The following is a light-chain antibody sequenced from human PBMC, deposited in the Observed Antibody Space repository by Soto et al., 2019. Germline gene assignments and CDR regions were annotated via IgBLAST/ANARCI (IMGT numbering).Light chain of an antibody. CDR3: QQYNSYSYT. J-gene: IGKJ2*01. CDR2: RAS. CDR1: QTINDW. V-gene: IGKV1-5*03. Sequence: DIQMTQSPSTLSASVGDRVAIAYRASQTINDWLAWYQQKPGKAPNLLIYRASNLQSGVPSRFSGSGSGTEFTLTISSLQPDDFATYYCQQYNSYSYTFGQGTKLVMK.